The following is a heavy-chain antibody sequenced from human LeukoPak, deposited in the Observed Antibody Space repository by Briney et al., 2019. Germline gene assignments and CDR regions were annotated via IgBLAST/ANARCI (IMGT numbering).Heavy chain of an antibody. D-gene: IGHD4-17*01. V-gene: IGHV4-34*01. J-gene: IGHJ6*03. CDR3: AGLFDYGDSHYYYYYMDI. CDR2: INHSGST. CDR1: GGSFSGYY. Sequence: SETLSLTCAVYGGSFSGYYWSWIRQPPGKGLEWIGEINHSGSTNYNPSLKSRVTISVDTSKNQFSLKLSSVTAADTAVYYCAGLFDYGDSHYYYYYMDIWGKGTTVTVSS.